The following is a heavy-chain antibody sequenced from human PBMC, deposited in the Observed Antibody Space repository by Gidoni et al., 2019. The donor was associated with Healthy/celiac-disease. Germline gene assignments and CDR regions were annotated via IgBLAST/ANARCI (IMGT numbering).Heavy chain of an antibody. Sequence: QVQLVQSGAEVKKPGASVKVSCKASGYTFTSYYMHWVRQAPGQGLEWMGIINPSGGSTSYAQKFQGRVTMTRDTSTSTVYMELSSLRSEDTAVYYCARGDSGSYLDHDKGGIDYWGQGTLVTVSS. V-gene: IGHV1-46*03. CDR3: ARGDSGSYLDHDKGGIDY. D-gene: IGHD1-26*01. J-gene: IGHJ4*02. CDR1: GYTFTSYY. CDR2: INPSGGST.